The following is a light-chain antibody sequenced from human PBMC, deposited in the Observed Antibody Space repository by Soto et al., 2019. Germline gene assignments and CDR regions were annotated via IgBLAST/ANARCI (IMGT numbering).Light chain of an antibody. CDR1: QSVSSSY. CDR2: GAS. Sequence: EIVLTQSPGTLSLSPGERATLSCRASQSVSSSYLAWYQQKPGQAPRLLIYGASSRATGLPDRFSGSGSGTDFTLTISSLEPEDFAVYYCHQYGSSLWTFGHGTKLEIK. CDR3: HQYGSSLWT. J-gene: IGKJ1*01. V-gene: IGKV3-20*01.